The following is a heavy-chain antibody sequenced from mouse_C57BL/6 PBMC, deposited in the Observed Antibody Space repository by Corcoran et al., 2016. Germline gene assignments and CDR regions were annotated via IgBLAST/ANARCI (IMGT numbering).Heavy chain of an antibody. J-gene: IGHJ4*01. V-gene: IGHV1-26*01. CDR1: GYTFTDYY. CDR2: INPNNGGT. CDR3: ANRPPSNYGAMDY. D-gene: IGHD2-5*01. Sequence: VQLQQSGPELVKPGALVKISCKASGYTFTDYYMNWVKQSHGKSIEWIGDINPNNGGTSYNQKFKGKATLTVDKSSSTAYMELRSLTSEDSAVYYCANRPPSNYGAMDYWGQGTSVTVSS.